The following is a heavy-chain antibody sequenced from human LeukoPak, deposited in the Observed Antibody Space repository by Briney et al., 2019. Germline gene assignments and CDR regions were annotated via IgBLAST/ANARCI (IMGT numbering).Heavy chain of an antibody. J-gene: IGHJ5*02. D-gene: IGHD3-10*01. CDR2: IKQDGSEK. CDR1: GFTFSSYW. V-gene: IGHV3-7*01. Sequence: GGSLRLSCAASGFTFSSYWMSWVRQAPGKGREWVANIKQDGSEKYYVDSVKGRFTISRDNAKNSLYLQMNSLRAEDTAVYYCARGLMVRGVIIHDWFDPWGQGTLVTVSS. CDR3: ARGLMVRGVIIHDWFDP.